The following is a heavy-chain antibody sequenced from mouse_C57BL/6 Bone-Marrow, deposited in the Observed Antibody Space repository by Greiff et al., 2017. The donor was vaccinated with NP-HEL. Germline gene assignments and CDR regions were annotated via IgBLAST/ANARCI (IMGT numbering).Heavy chain of an antibody. CDR1: GYTFTGYW. CDR3: ASRHLYYYGSRWDWYFDV. CDR2: ILPGSGST. Sequence: QVQLQQSGAELMKPGASVKLSCKATGYTFTGYWIEWVKQRPGHGLEWIGEILPGSGSTNYNEKFKGKATFTADTSSNTAYMQLSSLTTEDSASYYCASRHLYYYGSRWDWYFDVWGTGTTVTVSS. V-gene: IGHV1-9*01. J-gene: IGHJ1*03. D-gene: IGHD1-1*01.